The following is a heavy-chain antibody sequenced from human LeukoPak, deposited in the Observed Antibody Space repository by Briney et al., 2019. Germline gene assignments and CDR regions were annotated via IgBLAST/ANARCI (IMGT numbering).Heavy chain of an antibody. D-gene: IGHD2-21*02. V-gene: IGHV1-18*01. CDR2: ISVYNGNT. CDR1: GYTFTSYS. J-gene: IGHJ4*02. CDR3: SRDLAYCGGDWTGGFHC. Sequence: ASVKLSRTAAGYTFTSYSISWGRRAPGQRLGWRGGISVYNGNTNYAQKLQARVTLTTDTSTSTTYMDLRRLRSAATAVSYCSRDLAYCGGDWTGGFHCWGERTLVTVSS.